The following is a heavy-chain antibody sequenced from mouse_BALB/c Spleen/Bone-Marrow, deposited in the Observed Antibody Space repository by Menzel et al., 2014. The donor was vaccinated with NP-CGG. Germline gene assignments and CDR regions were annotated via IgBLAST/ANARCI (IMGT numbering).Heavy chain of an antibody. J-gene: IGHJ1*01. CDR1: GFTFSSYI. V-gene: IGHV5-12-2*01. CDR3: ARVSPYWYFDV. D-gene: IGHD6-2*01. CDR2: ISHSGGSS. Sequence: EVKVVDSGGGFVQPGGSLKLSCAASGFTFSSYIMSWVRQTPEKRLEWVAYISHSGGSSYYLDTVKGRFTISRDNAKNTLYLQMSSLKSEDTAMYYCARVSPYWYFDVWGAGTTVTVSS.